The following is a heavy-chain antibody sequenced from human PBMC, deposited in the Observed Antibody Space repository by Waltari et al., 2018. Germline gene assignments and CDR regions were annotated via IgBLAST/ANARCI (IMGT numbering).Heavy chain of an antibody. CDR3: ARGSYSHYYYYGMDV. V-gene: IGHV1-8*01. Sequence: QVQLVQSGAEVKKPGASVKVSCKASGYTFTSYDINWVRQATGQGLEWMGLMNPKSGNKGYAQKFQGRVTMTRNTSISTSYMELSSLRSEATAVYYCARGSYSHYYYYGMDVWGQGTTVTVSS. CDR2: MNPKSGNK. D-gene: IGHD4-4*01. CDR1: GYTFTSYD. J-gene: IGHJ6*02.